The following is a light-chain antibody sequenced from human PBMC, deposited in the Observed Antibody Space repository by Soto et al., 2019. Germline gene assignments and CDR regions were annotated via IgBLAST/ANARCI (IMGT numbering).Light chain of an antibody. J-gene: IGKJ4*01. CDR2: KAS. CDR1: QSISNS. V-gene: IGKV1-5*03. Sequence: DIQMTQSPSTLSSSVGDGVTITCRASQSISNSLAWYQQKPGKAPNLLIYKASSLESGVPSRFSGSGSGTEFTLTLSSLQPDDFATYYCRQYVSYPVTFGGGTKVEMK. CDR3: RQYVSYPVT.